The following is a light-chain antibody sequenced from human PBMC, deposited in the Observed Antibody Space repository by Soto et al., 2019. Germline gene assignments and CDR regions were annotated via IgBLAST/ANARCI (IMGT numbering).Light chain of an antibody. Sequence: QSVLTQPASVSGSPGQSITISCTGTSRDIGTSNLVSWYQQYPGKAPKLMIYEVTKRPSGISYRFSGSKSGNTASLTISGLQPEDEADYYCYSFTGISTPPFVFGTGTKVTVL. J-gene: IGLJ1*01. CDR3: YSFTGISTPPFV. CDR2: EVT. V-gene: IGLV2-23*02. CDR1: SRDIGTSNL.